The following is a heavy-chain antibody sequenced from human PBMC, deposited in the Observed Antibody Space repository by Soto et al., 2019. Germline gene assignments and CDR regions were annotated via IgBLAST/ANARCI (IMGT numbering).Heavy chain of an antibody. D-gene: IGHD3-3*01. CDR2: IFYSGSF. J-gene: IGHJ4*02. CDR3: ALAPETPPVLGAALPYVFDY. CDR1: GGSISSGAAY. V-gene: IGHV4-31*03. Sequence: PSETLSLTCTVSGGSISSGAAYWSWIRQRPGKGLEWIGYIFYSGSFYYTPSLRGRVMILADTSKNQFTLRLSSVTAADTAVYYGALAPETPPVLGAALPYVFDYWGQGAMVTVSS.